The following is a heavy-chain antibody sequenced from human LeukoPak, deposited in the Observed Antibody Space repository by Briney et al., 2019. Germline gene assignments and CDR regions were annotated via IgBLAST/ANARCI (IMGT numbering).Heavy chain of an antibody. J-gene: IGHJ5*02. CDR3: ARGTFGVTVWFDP. CDR2: IIPIFGTA. Sequence: GASVKVSCKASGGTFSSYAISWVRQAPGQGLEWMGGIIPIFGTANYAQKFQGRVTITADESTSTAYMELSSLRSEDTAVYYCARGTFGVTVWFDPWGQGTLVTVSS. CDR1: GGTFSSYA. V-gene: IGHV1-69*13. D-gene: IGHD3-3*02.